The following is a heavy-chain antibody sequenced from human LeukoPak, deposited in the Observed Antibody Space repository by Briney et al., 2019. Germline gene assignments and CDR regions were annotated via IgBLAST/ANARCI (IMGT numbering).Heavy chain of an antibody. Sequence: ASVKVSCKASGYTFTSYYMHWVRQAPGQGLEWMGIINPSGGSTSYAQKFQGRVTMTRDTSTSTVYMEPSSLRSEDTAVYYCARDNGGYSSSWYSTLDYWGQGTLVTVSS. J-gene: IGHJ4*02. V-gene: IGHV1-46*01. CDR2: INPSGGST. D-gene: IGHD6-13*01. CDR1: GYTFTSYY. CDR3: ARDNGGYSSSWYSTLDY.